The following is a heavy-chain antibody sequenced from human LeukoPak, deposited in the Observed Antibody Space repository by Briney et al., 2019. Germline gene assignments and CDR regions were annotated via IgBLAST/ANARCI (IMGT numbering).Heavy chain of an antibody. V-gene: IGHV3-74*01. CDR2: INTDGSIT. Sequence: GGSLRLSCAASGFTVSSNYMSWVRQAPGKGLVWVSRINTDGSITNYADSVKGRFSISRDNAKNTLYLQMSSLRAEDTAVYYCARDRGPRTGFMVREAYDYWGQGTLVTVSS. J-gene: IGHJ4*02. D-gene: IGHD3-10*01. CDR3: ARDRGPRTGFMVREAYDY. CDR1: GFTVSSNY.